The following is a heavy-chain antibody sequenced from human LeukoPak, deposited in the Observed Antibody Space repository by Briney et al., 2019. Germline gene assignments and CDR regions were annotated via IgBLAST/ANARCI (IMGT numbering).Heavy chain of an antibody. CDR2: INAGNGNI. CDR1: GYMFTTYA. Sequence: ASVKVSCKASGYMFTTYALHWVRQAPGQRLEWMGWINAGNGNIKYSQNFQGRVTITRDTSATTAYMELSSLRSEDTAVYYCAREGFSGSGSYYHWGQGTLVTVSS. V-gene: IGHV1-3*01. D-gene: IGHD3-10*01. J-gene: IGHJ5*02. CDR3: AREGFSGSGSYYH.